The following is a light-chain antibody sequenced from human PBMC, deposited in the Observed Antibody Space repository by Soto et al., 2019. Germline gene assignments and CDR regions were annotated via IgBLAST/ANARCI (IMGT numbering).Light chain of an antibody. CDR3: QQYNNWPPIT. CDR2: GAT. CDR1: QSVTSK. V-gene: IGKV3D-15*01. J-gene: IGKJ1*01. Sequence: EIVMTQSPATLSVSPGERATLSCRASQSVTSKLAGYQFKPGQAPRLLIYGATTRASGIPARFSGSGSGTEFTLTISSLQSEDIAIYYCQQYNNWPPITFGQGTKVEI.